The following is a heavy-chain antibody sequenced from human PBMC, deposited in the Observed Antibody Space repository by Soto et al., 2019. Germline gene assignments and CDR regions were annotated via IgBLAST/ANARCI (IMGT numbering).Heavy chain of an antibody. CDR3: ARGTRLAYYHYMDV. D-gene: IGHD6-19*01. CDR2: INHSGKT. Sequence: SETLSLTCGVYGASFSGYHWGWIRQPPGKGLEWIGEINHSGKTNYNPSLKSRLTMSVDTSKSQFSLKLSSVTAADTAMYYCARGTRLAYYHYMDVWAKGTTVTVSS. J-gene: IGHJ6*03. V-gene: IGHV4-34*01. CDR1: GASFSGYH.